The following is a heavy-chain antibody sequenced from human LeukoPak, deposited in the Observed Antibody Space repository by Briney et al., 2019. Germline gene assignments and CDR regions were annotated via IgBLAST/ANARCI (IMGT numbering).Heavy chain of an antibody. CDR3: ARDRQELWFGESPQASPPFVP. D-gene: IGHD3-10*01. CDR1: GFTFSSFR. J-gene: IGHJ5*02. V-gene: IGHV3-21*01. CDR2: ISTSSSYI. Sequence: GGSLRRSCAASGFTFSSFRMNWVRQAPGNGLKWVSSISTSSSYIYYADSVKGRFTISRDNAKNSLYLQMNSLRAEDTAVYYCARDRQELWFGESPQASPPFVPWGQGTLVTVSS.